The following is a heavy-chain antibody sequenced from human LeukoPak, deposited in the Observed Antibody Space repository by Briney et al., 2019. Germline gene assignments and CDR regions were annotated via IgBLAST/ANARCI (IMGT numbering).Heavy chain of an antibody. CDR2: ISASGGST. Sequence: GGSLRLSCAASGFTFSSSAMSWVRQVPGKGLEWVSGISASGGSTYYADSVRGRFTISRDNSRNTLYLQMNSLRAEDTAVYYCARDLRACCGGDCYSGLDYWGQGTLVTVSS. CDR1: GFTFSSSA. CDR3: ARDLRACCGGDCYSGLDY. J-gene: IGHJ4*02. D-gene: IGHD2-21*02. V-gene: IGHV3-23*01.